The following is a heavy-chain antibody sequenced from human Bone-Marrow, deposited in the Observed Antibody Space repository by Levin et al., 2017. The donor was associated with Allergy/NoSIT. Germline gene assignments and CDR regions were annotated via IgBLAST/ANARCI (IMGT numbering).Heavy chain of an antibody. Sequence: SETLSLSCTVSGGSVRNETYYWNWIRQPPGKGLEWVGYIYYNGITNYNPSLKSRVTMSVDTSKNQFSLKLGSVTAADTAVYFCARVIAPPRWKYGLRDYYFDYWGLGTLVTVSS. V-gene: IGHV4-61*01. CDR2: IYYNGIT. CDR3: ARVIAPPRWKYGLRDYYFDY. J-gene: IGHJ4*02. D-gene: IGHD1-7*01. CDR1: GGSVRNETYY.